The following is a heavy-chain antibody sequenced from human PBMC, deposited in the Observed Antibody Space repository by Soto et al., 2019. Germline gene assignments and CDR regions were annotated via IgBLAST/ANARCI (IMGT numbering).Heavy chain of an antibody. D-gene: IGHD3-9*01. Sequence: QVQLVESGGGVVQPGRSLRLSCAASGFTFSSSGMHWVRQAPGKGLEWVAGISYEGSNKYYADSVKGRFTISRDNSKNTLYLQMNSLRAEYTAVYYCAKGWWDILTAFDYWGQGTLVTVSS. J-gene: IGHJ4*02. CDR3: AKGWWDILTAFDY. V-gene: IGHV3-30*18. CDR1: GFTFSSSG. CDR2: ISYEGSNK.